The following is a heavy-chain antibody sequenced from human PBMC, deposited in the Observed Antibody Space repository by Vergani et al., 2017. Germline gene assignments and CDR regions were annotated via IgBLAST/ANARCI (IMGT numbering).Heavy chain of an antibody. J-gene: IGHJ4*02. D-gene: IGHD2-15*01. CDR2: ISSISSYI. CDR1: GFTFSSYS. Sequence: EVQLVESGGGLVKPGGSLRLSCAASGFTFSSYSMNWVRPAPGKGLEWVSSISSISSYIYDADAVKGRFTISRDNAKNSLYLQMNSLRAEDTAVYYCAREQALGYCSGGSCYSGKRADYWGQGTLVTVSS. CDR3: AREQALGYCSGGSCYSGKRADY. V-gene: IGHV3-21*01.